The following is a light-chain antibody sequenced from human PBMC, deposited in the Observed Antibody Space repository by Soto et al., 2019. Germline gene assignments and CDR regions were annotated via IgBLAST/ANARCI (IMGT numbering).Light chain of an antibody. CDR1: QTISNW. J-gene: IGKJ1*01. Sequence: DIQMTQSPSTLSASVGDRVAITFRASQTISNWLAWYQQKPGKAPILLIYDASTLESGVPSRFSGSGSGTEFTLTISTLQPDDFATYYCQQYNTYTWTFGQGTKVDIK. CDR2: DAS. CDR3: QQYNTYTWT. V-gene: IGKV1-5*01.